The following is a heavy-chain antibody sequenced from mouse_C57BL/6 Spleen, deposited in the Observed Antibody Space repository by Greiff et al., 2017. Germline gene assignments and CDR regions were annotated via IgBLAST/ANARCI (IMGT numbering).Heavy chain of an antibody. CDR2: ISSGGSYT. V-gene: IGHV5-6*01. CDR1: GFTFSSYG. CDR3: ARLNWDYFDY. Sequence: EVKLVESGGDLVKPGGSLKLSCAASGFTFSSYGMSWVRQTPDKRLEWVATISSGGSYTYYPDSVKGRFTISRDNAKNTLYLQMSSLKSEDTAMYYCARLNWDYFDYWGQGTTLTVSS. J-gene: IGHJ2*01. D-gene: IGHD4-1*01.